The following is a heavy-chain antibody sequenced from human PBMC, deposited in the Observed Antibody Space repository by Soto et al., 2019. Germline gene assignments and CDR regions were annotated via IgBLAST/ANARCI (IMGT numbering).Heavy chain of an antibody. D-gene: IGHD3-22*01. J-gene: IGHJ5*02. CDR1: GFTFSSYA. CDR2: ISGSGGST. Sequence: AGGSLRLSCAASGFTFSSYAXSWVRQAPGKGLEWVSGISGSGGSTCYADSVKGRFTISRDNSKNTLYLQMNSLRAEDTAVYYCARVYDTSGCNTWGQGTLVTVSS. CDR3: ARVYDTSGCNT. V-gene: IGHV3-23*01.